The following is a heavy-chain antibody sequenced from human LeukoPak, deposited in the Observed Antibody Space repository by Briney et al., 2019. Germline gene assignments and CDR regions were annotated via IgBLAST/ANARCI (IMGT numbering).Heavy chain of an antibody. CDR2: ISAYNGNT. Sequence: ASVKVSCKASGYTFTSYGISWVRQAPGQGLEWMGWISAYNGNTNYAQKLQGRVTMTTDTSTSTAYMELRSLRSDDTAVYYCARERGGLIAAAGTYYFDYWGQGTLVTVSS. CDR1: GYTFTSYG. CDR3: ARERGGLIAAAGTYYFDY. V-gene: IGHV1-18*01. D-gene: IGHD6-13*01. J-gene: IGHJ4*02.